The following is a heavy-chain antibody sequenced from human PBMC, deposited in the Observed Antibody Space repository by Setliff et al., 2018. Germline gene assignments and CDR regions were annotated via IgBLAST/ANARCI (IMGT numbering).Heavy chain of an antibody. V-gene: IGHV3-21*01. Sequence: GGSLRLSCEASGFTFSSYSMNWVRQAPGKGLEWVSSISSSSSYIYYADSVKGRLTISRDNAKNSLYLQMNSLRAEDTAVYYCAREWLQEAFDIWGQGTMVTVSS. CDR3: AREWLQEAFDI. CDR2: ISSSSSYI. D-gene: IGHD5-12*01. J-gene: IGHJ3*02. CDR1: GFTFSSYS.